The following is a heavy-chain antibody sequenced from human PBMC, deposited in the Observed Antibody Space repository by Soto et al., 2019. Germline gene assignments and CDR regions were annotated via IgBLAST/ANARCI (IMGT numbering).Heavy chain of an antibody. CDR1: GGSISSGGYY. CDR3: ARACYDYVWGSYRYYNWFDP. V-gene: IGHV4-31*03. J-gene: IGHJ5*02. CDR2: IYYSGST. Sequence: KSSETLSLTCTVSGGSISSGGYYWSWIRQHPGKGLEWIGYIYYSGSTYYNPSLKSRVTISVDTSKNQFSLKLSSVTAADTAVYYCARACYDYVWGSYRYYNWFDPWGQGTLVTVSS. D-gene: IGHD3-16*02.